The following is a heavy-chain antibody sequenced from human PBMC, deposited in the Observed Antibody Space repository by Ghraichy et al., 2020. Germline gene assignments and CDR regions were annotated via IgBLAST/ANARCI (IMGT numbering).Heavy chain of an antibody. D-gene: IGHD4-17*01. V-gene: IGHV4-31*03. J-gene: IGHJ1*01. CDR2: IYYSGST. CDR1: GGSISSGGYY. CDR3: ALYTVIQAVQH. Sequence: SETLSLTCTVSGGSISSGGYYWSWIRQHPGKGLEWIGYIYYSGSTYYNPSLKSRVTISVDTSKNQFSLKLSSATAADTAVYYCALYTVIQAVQHWGQGTLVTVSS.